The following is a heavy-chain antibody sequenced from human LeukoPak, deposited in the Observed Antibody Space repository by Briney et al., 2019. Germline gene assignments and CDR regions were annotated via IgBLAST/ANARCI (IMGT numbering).Heavy chain of an antibody. D-gene: IGHD3-22*01. J-gene: IGHJ6*02. CDR2: ISAYNGNT. CDR3: ARVVKYYYDSSGYPSDV. V-gene: IGHV1-18*01. Sequence: ASVKVSCKASGYTFTSYGISWVRQAPGQGLEWMGWISAYNGNTNYAQKLQGRVTMTTDTSTSTAYMELRSLRSDDTAVYYCARVVKYYYDSSGYPSDVWGQGITVTVSS. CDR1: GYTFTSYG.